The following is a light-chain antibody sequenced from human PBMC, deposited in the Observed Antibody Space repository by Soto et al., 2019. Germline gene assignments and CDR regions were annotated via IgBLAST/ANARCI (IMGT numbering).Light chain of an antibody. Sequence: EIVMTQSPATLSVSPGERATLSCRASQSVSSNLAWYQQKPGQAPRLLMYGASTRVTGIPVRFSGSGSGTEFTLTISSLQSEDFAVYYCQQYHNWPFTFGPGTKVDIK. V-gene: IGKV3-15*01. CDR3: QQYHNWPFT. CDR1: QSVSSN. J-gene: IGKJ3*01. CDR2: GAS.